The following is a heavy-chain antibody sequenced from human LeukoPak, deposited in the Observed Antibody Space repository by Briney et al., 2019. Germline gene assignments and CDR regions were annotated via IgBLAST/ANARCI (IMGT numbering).Heavy chain of an antibody. V-gene: IGHV4-34*01. CDR2: INHSGST. Sequence: GSLRLSCAAPGFTFSDYYMSWIRQAPGKGLEWIGEINHSGSTNYNPSLKSRVTISIDTSKNQFSLKLSSVTAADTAVYYCARGRGAFDPWGQGTLVTVSS. J-gene: IGHJ5*02. D-gene: IGHD1-26*01. CDR3: ARGRGAFDP. CDR1: GFTFSDYY.